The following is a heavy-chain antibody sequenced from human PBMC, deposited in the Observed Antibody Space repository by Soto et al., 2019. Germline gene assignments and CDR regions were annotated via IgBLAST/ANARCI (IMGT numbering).Heavy chain of an antibody. CDR1: GYSFTRFW. J-gene: IGHJ3*02. CDR2: IYPGDSDT. V-gene: IGHV5-51*01. D-gene: IGHD3-3*02. Sequence: GESLKISCKGSGYSFTRFWIGWVRQVPGKGLEWMGIIYPGDSDTRYSPSFQGQVTISADKSISTAYLQWSSLKASDTAMYYCARPSLQGVAFPYDAFDIWGQGTMVTVS. CDR3: ARPSLQGVAFPYDAFDI.